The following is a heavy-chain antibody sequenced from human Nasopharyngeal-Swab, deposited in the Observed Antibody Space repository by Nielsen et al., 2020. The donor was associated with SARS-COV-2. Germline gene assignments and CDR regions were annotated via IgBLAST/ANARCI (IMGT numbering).Heavy chain of an antibody. CDR2: KSYDRSTK. D-gene: IGHD1-1*01. J-gene: IGHJ3*02. CDR3: AKGGGTTGTVGLDI. Sequence: SLNISCAASGITFSSYDLHWVRPPPGKGLEWVAAKSYDRSTKYYAESVKGRFTISRDNSKNTLYLQMNSLRAEDTAVYYCAKGGGTTGTVGLDIWGQGTMVTVSS. CDR1: GITFSSYD. V-gene: IGHV3-30*18.